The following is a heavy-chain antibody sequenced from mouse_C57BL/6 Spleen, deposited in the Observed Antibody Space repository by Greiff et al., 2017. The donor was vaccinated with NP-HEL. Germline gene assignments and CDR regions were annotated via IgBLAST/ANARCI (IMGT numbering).Heavy chain of an antibody. CDR1: GYAFSSYW. Sequence: QVQLQQSGAELVKPGASVKISCKASGYAFSSYWMNWVKQRPGKGLEWIGQIYPGDGDTNYNGKFKGKAKLTADKSSSTAYMQLSSLTSEDSAVYFCARDGGYGNYVKYFDYWGQGTTLTVSS. J-gene: IGHJ2*01. D-gene: IGHD2-1*01. V-gene: IGHV1-80*01. CDR3: ARDGGYGNYVKYFDY. CDR2: IYPGDGDT.